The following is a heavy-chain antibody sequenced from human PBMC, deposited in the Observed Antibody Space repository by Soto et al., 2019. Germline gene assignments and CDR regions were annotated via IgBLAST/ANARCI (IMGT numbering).Heavy chain of an antibody. CDR1: GGSISCGCHY. CDR3: ARRPPVGALDY. Sequence: PSETLSLTWTVSGGSISCGCHYWSWIRQPPGEGLEWIGYIYYTGHTHYNPSPKSRVTISVDTSKNQFSLKLSSVTAADTAVYYCARRPPVGALDYWGQGTLVTVSS. CDR2: IYYTGHT. D-gene: IGHD1-26*01. J-gene: IGHJ4*02. V-gene: IGHV4-39*01.